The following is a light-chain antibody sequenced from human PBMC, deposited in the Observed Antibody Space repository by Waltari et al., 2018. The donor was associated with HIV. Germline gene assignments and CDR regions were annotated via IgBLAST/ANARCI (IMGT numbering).Light chain of an antibody. V-gene: IGLV1-47*01. J-gene: IGLJ2*01. CDR2: RDN. CDR1: PANIGANF. Sequence: QSVLPQPPSASGTPGQKVTIPFSGAPANIGANFVFWFQQFPGTAPKLLIYRDNLRHSGVPARFSGSKSGTSASLTISGLRSDDEAHYFCAVLDDTLGGGVFGGGTKLTVL. CDR3: AVLDDTLGGGV.